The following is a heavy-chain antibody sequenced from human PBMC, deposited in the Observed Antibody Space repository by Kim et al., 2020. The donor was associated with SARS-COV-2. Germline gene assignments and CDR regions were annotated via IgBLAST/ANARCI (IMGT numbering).Heavy chain of an antibody. CDR2: IYPGDSDT. D-gene: IGHD3-9*01. J-gene: IGHJ6*02. V-gene: IGHV5-51*01. Sequence: GESLKISCKGSGYSFTSYWIGWVRQMPGKGLEWMGIIYPGDSDTRYSPSFQGQVTISADKSISTAYLQWSSLKASDTAMYYCARRSILTVTDYGDYYGMDVWGQGTTVTVSS. CDR3: ARRSILTVTDYGDYYGMDV. CDR1: GYSFTSYW.